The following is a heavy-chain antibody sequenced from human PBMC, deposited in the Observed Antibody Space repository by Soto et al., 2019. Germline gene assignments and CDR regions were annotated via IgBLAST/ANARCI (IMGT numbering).Heavy chain of an antibody. J-gene: IGHJ6*02. V-gene: IGHV3-7*01. CDR1: GFTFSTSW. CDR2: IKQDGSEK. CDR3: ASRYYYYSGMDV. Sequence: PGGSLRLSCAASGFTFSTSWMSWVRQAPGKGLEWVANIKQDGSEKYYLDSVKGRFTISRDNAKNSLYLQMNTLRAEDTAVYYCASRYYYYSGMDVWGQGTTVTVSS.